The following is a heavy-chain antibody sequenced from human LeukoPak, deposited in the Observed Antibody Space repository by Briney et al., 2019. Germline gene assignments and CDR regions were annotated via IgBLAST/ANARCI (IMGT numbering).Heavy chain of an antibody. J-gene: IGHJ5*02. CDR1: GFTFSNAW. V-gene: IGHV3-15*01. Sequence: GGSLRLSCAASGFTFSNAWMSCVRQAPGKGVEWVGRIKGNTDGGTTDYAAPAKGRFTSSRAGSKNTLYLQMNSLKTEDTAVYYCTTDGYYDYVWGSYRYVSPWGQGTLVTVSS. CDR2: IKGNTDGGTT. CDR3: TTDGYYDYVWGSYRYVSP. D-gene: IGHD3-16*02.